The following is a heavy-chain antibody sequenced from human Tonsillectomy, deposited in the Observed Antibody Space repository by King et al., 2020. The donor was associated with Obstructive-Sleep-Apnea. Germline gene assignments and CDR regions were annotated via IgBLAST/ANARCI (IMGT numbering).Heavy chain of an antibody. J-gene: IGHJ5*01. D-gene: IGHD2-15*01. Sequence: QLQESGPGLVKPSETLSLTCTVSGGSINSYYWSWILQPAGKGLEWIGRIYTSGSTNYNPSLKSRVTLSVDTSKSQFSLKLSSVTAADTAVYYCARDGSVGWFDSWGQGPLVTVSS. CDR1: GGSINSYY. V-gene: IGHV4-4*07. CDR3: ARDGSVGWFDS. CDR2: IYTSGST.